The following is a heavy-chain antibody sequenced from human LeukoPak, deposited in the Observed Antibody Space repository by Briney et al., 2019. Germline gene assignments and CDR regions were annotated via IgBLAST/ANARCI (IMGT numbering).Heavy chain of an antibody. CDR1: GGSFSGYY. D-gene: IGHD3-22*01. CDR3: ARSRGYYYDSSGYRGIFDY. V-gene: IGHV4-34*01. J-gene: IGHJ4*02. Sequence: PSETLSLTCAVYGGSFSGYYWSWIRQPPGKGLEWIGEINHSGSTNYNPSLKSRVTISVDTSKNQFSLKLSSVTAADTAVYYCARSRGYYYDSSGYRGIFDYWGQGTLVTVSS. CDR2: INHSGST.